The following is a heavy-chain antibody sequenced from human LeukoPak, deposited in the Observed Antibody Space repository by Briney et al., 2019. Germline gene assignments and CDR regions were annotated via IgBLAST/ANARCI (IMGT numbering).Heavy chain of an antibody. CDR1: GYTFTSYG. J-gene: IGHJ5*02. Sequence: VASVKVSCKASGYTFTSYGISWVRQAPGQGLEWMGWISAYNGNTNYAQKLQGRVTMTTDTSTSTAYMELRSLRSDDTAVYYCARDLGGGATSYGSGSLNWFDPWGQGTLVTVSS. CDR3: ARDLGGGATSYGSGSLNWFDP. V-gene: IGHV1-18*01. D-gene: IGHD3-10*01. CDR2: ISAYNGNT.